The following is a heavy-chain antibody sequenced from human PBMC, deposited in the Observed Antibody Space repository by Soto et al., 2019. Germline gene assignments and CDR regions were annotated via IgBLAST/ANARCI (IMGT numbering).Heavy chain of an antibody. CDR2: ISNTGST. CDR1: GGSIVANY. J-gene: IGHJ6*01. Sequence: SETLRLPYTVSGGSIVANYGHRIRQPTGQGLEWIGYISNTGSTNYNPSLQSRGTISVDKSQNQISLRLSSVTAADTAVYFCAREIRYNVWSGSYTTAVHGMEVWGQGITVPVFS. CDR3: AREIRYNVWSGSYTTAVHGMEV. D-gene: IGHD3-3*01. V-gene: IGHV4-59*01.